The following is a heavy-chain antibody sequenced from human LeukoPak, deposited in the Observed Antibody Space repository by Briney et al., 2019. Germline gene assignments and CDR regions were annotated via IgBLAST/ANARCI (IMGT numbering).Heavy chain of an antibody. CDR1: GYSISSGYY. D-gene: IGHD3-10*01. V-gene: IGHV4-38-2*01. Sequence: SDTLSLTCAVSGYSISSGYYWGWIRQPQGKGLEWIGSIYHSGSTYYNPSLKSRVTISVDTSKNQFSLKLSSVTAADTAVYYCARLYMVPSYYYYYMDVWGEGTTVTVSS. CDR3: ARLYMVPSYYYYYMDV. J-gene: IGHJ6*03. CDR2: IYHSGST.